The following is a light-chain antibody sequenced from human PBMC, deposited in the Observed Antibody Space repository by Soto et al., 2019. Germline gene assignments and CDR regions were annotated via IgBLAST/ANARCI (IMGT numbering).Light chain of an antibody. Sequence: DTQMTQSPSSLSASVGDRVTITCRASQSISNYLNWYQQKPGKAPKLLIYKASDLESGVPSRFSGSGSGTEFTLTIGSLEPDDFATYYCQQYNGDSRTFGQGTKVDIK. V-gene: IGKV1-5*03. CDR3: QQYNGDSRT. CDR2: KAS. J-gene: IGKJ1*01. CDR1: QSISNY.